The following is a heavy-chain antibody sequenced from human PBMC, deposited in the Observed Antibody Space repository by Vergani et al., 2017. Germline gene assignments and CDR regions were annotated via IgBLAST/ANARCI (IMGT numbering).Heavy chain of an antibody. J-gene: IGHJ4*02. CDR2: INHSVRT. D-gene: IGHD1-26*01. V-gene: IGHV4-34*01. Sequence: QVQLQQWGAGLLKPSETLYTTCAVHGGSFSGYYWSWIRQPPGKGLEWIGEINHSVRTKYNPSLKSRVTISVDTSKNQFSLKLSSVTAADTAVYYCASRGVGATTIYYWGQGTLVSVSS. CDR1: GGSFSGYY. CDR3: ASRGVGATTIYY.